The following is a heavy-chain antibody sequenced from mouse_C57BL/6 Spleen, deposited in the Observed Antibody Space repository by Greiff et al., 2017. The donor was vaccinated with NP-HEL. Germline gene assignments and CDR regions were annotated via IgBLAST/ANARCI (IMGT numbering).Heavy chain of an antibody. V-gene: IGHV1-50*01. CDR1: GYTFTSYW. Sequence: QVQLQQPGAELVKPGASVKLSCKASGYTFTSYWMQWVKQRPGQGLEWIGEIDPSDSYTNYNQKVKGKATLTVDTSSSTAYMQLSSLTSEDSAVYYCASPPWFAYWGQGTLVTVSA. CDR2: IDPSDSYT. CDR3: ASPPWFAY. J-gene: IGHJ3*01.